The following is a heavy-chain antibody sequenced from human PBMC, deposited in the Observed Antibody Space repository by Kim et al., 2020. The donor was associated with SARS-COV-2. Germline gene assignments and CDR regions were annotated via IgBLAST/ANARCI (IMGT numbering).Heavy chain of an antibody. CDR1: GFTFSDYY. V-gene: IGHV3-11*05. Sequence: GGSLRLSCAASGFTFSDYYMSWIRQAPGKGLEWVSYISSSSSYTNYADSVKGRFTISRDNAKNSLYLQMNSLRAEDTAVYYCARDPISGWRDHDDWYFDLWGRGTLVTVSS. CDR2: ISSSSSYT. J-gene: IGHJ2*01. D-gene: IGHD6-19*01. CDR3: ARDPISGWRDHDDWYFDL.